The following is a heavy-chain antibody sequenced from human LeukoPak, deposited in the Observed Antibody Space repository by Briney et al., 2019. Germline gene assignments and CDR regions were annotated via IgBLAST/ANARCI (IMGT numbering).Heavy chain of an antibody. CDR3: AAEYGDYAGAFNI. CDR2: IYYSGST. J-gene: IGHJ3*02. CDR1: GYSISSGYY. Sequence: SETLSLTCTVSGYSISSGYYWGWIRQPPGKGLEWIGYIYYSGSTNYNPSLKSRVTISVDTSKNQFSLKLSSVTAADTAVYYCAAEYGDYAGAFNIWGQGTMVTVSS. V-gene: IGHV4-61*01. D-gene: IGHD4-17*01.